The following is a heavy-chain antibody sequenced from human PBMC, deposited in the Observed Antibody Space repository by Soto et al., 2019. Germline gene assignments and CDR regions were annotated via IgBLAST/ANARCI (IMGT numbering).Heavy chain of an antibody. Sequence: QVQLQESGPGLVKPSGTLSLTCAVSGGSISSSNWWSWVRQPPGKGLEGIGEIYHSGSTNYNPSLKSRVTITVYKSKNQCSLKMRSVTGADTAVYYCARVSYITIFGVVKPAGNYFVSWGQGTLVTVSS. J-gene: IGHJ4*02. V-gene: IGHV4-4*02. CDR3: ARVSYITIFGVVKPAGNYFVS. CDR1: GGSISSSNW. D-gene: IGHD3-3*01. CDR2: IYHSGST.